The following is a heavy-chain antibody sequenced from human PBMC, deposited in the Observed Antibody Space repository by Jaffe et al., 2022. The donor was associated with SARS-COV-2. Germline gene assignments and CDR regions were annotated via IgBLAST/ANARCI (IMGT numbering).Heavy chain of an antibody. V-gene: IGHV3-48*02. Sequence: EVQLVESGGGLVQPGGSLRLSCAASGFTFSSYSMNWVRQAPGKGLEWVSYISSSSSTIYYADSVKGRFTISRDNAKNSLYLQMNSLRDEDTAVYYCARDYGGNSESALYYYYYYGMDVWGQGTTVTVSS. D-gene: IGHD4-17*01. J-gene: IGHJ6*02. CDR3: ARDYGGNSESALYYYYYYGMDV. CDR2: ISSSSSTI. CDR1: GFTFSSYS.